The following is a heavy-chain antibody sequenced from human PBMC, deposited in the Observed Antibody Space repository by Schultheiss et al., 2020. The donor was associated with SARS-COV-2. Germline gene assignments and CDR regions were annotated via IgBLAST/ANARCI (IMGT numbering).Heavy chain of an antibody. CDR1: GGSISSYY. J-gene: IGHJ6*02. CDR2: IYYSGST. Sequence: SETLSLTCTVSGGSISSYYWSWIRQHPGKGLEWIGYIYYSGSTYYNPSLKSRVTISVDTSKNQFSLKLSSVTAADTAGYYCARGTYNVDTALGGMDVWGQGTTVTVSS. V-gene: IGHV4-59*06. D-gene: IGHD5-18*01. CDR3: ARGTYNVDTALGGMDV.